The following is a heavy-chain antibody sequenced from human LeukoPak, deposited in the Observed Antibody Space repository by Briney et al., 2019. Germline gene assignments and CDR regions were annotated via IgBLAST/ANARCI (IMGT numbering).Heavy chain of an antibody. CDR3: ARRPSYSSLDY. D-gene: IGHD6-13*01. V-gene: IGHV4-39*07. J-gene: IGHJ4*02. CDR1: GGSISSSSYY. Sequence: SETLSLTCTVSGGSISSSSYYWGWIRQPPGKGLEWIGSIYYSGSTYYDPSLKSRVTISIDTSKNQFSLKLSSVTAADTVVYYCARRPSYSSLDYWGQGTLVTVSS. CDR2: IYYSGST.